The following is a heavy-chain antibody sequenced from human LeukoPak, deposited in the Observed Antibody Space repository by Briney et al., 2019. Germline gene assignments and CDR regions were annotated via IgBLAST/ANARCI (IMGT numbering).Heavy chain of an antibody. D-gene: IGHD2-2*01. CDR3: ARRDGYCSSTSCYADYYYGMDV. V-gene: IGHV5-51*01. Sequence: GESLKISCKGSGYIFTSYWIDWVRQMPGKGLEWMGIIYPGDSDTTYSPSFQGQVTISADKSISTAYLQWSSLKASDTAMYYCARRDGYCSSTSCYADYYYGMDVWGQGTTVTVSS. CDR1: GYIFTSYW. J-gene: IGHJ6*02. CDR2: IYPGDSDT.